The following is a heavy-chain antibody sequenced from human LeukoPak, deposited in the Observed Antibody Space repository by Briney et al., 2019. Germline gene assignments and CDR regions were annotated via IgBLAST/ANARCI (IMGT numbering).Heavy chain of an antibody. CDR3: ARDRSVGVLPAPPFDF. J-gene: IGHJ4*02. CDR1: GDSISSNYYY. V-gene: IGHV4-39*07. CDR2: VFHSGNT. D-gene: IGHD6-6*01. Sequence: SETLSLTCTVSGDSISSNYYYWGWIRQPPGKGLEWVGSVFHSGNTYYNPSLKSRLTISADTSKNQFSLTLTSVTAADTAVYYCARDRSVGVLPAPPFDFWGQGTLVTVSS.